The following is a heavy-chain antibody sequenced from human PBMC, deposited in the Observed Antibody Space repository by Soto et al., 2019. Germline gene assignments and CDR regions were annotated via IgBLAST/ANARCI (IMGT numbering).Heavy chain of an antibody. CDR3: ARGRGRYSSGWSWFDP. CDR1: GGSISSYY. D-gene: IGHD6-19*01. V-gene: IGHV4-59*12. CDR2: IYYSGST. J-gene: IGHJ5*02. Sequence: PSETLSLTCTVSGGSISSYYWSWIRQPPGKGLEWIGYIYYSGSTNYNPSLKSRVTISVDTSKNQFSLTLTSVTAADTAVYFCARGRGRYSSGWSWFDPWGQGILVTVSS.